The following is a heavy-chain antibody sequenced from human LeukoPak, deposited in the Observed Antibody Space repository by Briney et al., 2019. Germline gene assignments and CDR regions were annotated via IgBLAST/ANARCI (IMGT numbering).Heavy chain of an antibody. V-gene: IGHV4-59*01. J-gene: IGHJ4*02. CDR2: IYYSGST. CDR3: ARDAVAEGYFDY. D-gene: IGHD2-15*01. CDR1: GGSISSYY. Sequence: NASQTLSLTCAVSGGSISSYYWSWIRQPPGKGLEWIGYIYYSGSTNYNPSLKSRVTISVDTSKNQFSLKLSSVTAADTAVYYCARDAVAEGYFDYWGQGTLVTVSS.